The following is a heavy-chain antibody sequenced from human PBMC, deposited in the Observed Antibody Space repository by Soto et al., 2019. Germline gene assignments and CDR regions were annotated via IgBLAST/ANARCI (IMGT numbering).Heavy chain of an antibody. CDR1: GGSFSCYY. D-gene: IGHD3-22*01. Sequence: PSVTLSLTCAVYGGSFSCYYWSWIRQPPGKGLEWIGEINHSGSTNYNPSLKSRVTISVDTSKNQFSLKLSSVTAADTAVYYCARGVTXRVVLQRDAPDKFYFDSWGQGTPVTVSS. CDR2: INHSGST. CDR3: ARGVTXRVVLQRDAPDKFYFDS. J-gene: IGHJ4*02. V-gene: IGHV4-34*01.